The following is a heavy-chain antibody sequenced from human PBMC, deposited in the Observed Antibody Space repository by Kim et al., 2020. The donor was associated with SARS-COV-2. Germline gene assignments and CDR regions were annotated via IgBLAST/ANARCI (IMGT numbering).Heavy chain of an antibody. J-gene: IGHJ6*02. CDR1: GFTFSGYW. Sequence: GGSLRLSCAASGFTFSGYWMSWVRQAPGKGLEWVANIKQDGSEKYYVDSVKGRFTISRDNAKNSLYLQMNSLRAEDTAVYYCARKKDDFWSGDDYYYYGMDVWGQGTTVTVSS. D-gene: IGHD3-3*01. CDR2: IKQDGSEK. V-gene: IGHV3-7*01. CDR3: ARKKDDFWSGDDYYYYGMDV.